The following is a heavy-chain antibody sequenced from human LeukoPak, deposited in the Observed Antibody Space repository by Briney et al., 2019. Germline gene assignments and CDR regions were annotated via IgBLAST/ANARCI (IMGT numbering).Heavy chain of an antibody. D-gene: IGHD7-27*01. Sequence: SETLSLTCTVSGGSISSGSYYWSWIRQPAGKGLEWIGRIYTSGSTNYNPSLKSRVTISVDTSKNQFSLKLSSVTAADTAVYHCARAGYSYYYYMDVWGKGTTVTISS. V-gene: IGHV4-61*02. CDR2: IYTSGST. CDR1: GGSISSGSYY. J-gene: IGHJ6*03. CDR3: ARAGYSYYYYMDV.